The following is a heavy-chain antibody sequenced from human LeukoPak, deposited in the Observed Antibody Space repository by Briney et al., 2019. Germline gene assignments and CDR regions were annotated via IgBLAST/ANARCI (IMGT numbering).Heavy chain of an antibody. D-gene: IGHD2-2*01. Sequence: GGSLRLSCTASGFSFSTYFMAWVRQAPGTGLEWVAGIKQDGSDNYYVESVKGRFTISRDNSKNSMYLQMNSLRAEDTAVYFCARERYCNSAACYVGTRFDHWGQGTLVTVSS. CDR2: IKQDGSDN. J-gene: IGHJ4*02. V-gene: IGHV3-7*01. CDR1: GFSFSTYF. CDR3: ARERYCNSAACYVGTRFDH.